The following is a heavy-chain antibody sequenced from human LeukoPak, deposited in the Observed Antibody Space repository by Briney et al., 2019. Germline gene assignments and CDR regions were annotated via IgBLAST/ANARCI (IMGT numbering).Heavy chain of an antibody. CDR1: GGSISSYY. CDR2: IYYSGST. V-gene: IGHV4-59*01. J-gene: IGHJ4*02. D-gene: IGHD6-13*01. CDR3: ARGSGYSSSWYLYYFDY. Sequence: SETLSLTCTVSGGSISSYYWSWIRQPPGKGLEWIGYIYYSGSTNYNPSLKSRVTISVDTSKNQFSLKLSSVTAADTAVYYCARGSGYSSSWYLYYFDYWGQGTLVTVSS.